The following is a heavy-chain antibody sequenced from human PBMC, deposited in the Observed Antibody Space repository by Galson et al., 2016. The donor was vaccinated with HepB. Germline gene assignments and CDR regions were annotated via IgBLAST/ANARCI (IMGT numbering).Heavy chain of an antibody. Sequence: SLRLSCAASGFTFSSYGMHWVRQAPGKGLEWVAVIWYDGSNNYYADSVKGRFTISRDNSKYKMYLQMNSLRAEDTAVYYCARGSLVGAAFDYWGQGTLVTVSS. J-gene: IGHJ4*02. D-gene: IGHD1-26*01. V-gene: IGHV3-33*01. CDR2: IWYDGSNN. CDR3: ARGSLVGAAFDY. CDR1: GFTFSSYG.